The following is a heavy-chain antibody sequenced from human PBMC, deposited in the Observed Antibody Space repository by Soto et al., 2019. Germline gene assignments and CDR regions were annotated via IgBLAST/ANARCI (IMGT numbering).Heavy chain of an antibody. CDR3: ARDLVGPADTARYNWFDP. V-gene: IGHV4-59*01. CDR1: GGSISSYY. Sequence: QVQLQESGPGLVKPSETLSLTCTVSGGSISSYYWSWIRQPPGKGLEWIGDSYYSGSTNYNPSLKSRVSISVDTSKNPSAMNLSSLTAADTAVYYCARDLVGPADTARYNWFDPWGQGTLVTVSS. D-gene: IGHD5-18*01. CDR2: SYYSGST. J-gene: IGHJ5*02.